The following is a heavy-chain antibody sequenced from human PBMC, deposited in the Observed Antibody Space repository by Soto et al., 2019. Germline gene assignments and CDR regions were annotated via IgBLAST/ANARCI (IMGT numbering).Heavy chain of an antibody. CDR3: ARGRDSGVIDY. D-gene: IGHD2-15*01. Sequence: WASVKVSCKASGYTFTANYIHWVRQAPGQGLEWMGWMNPDSGGTDYAQNFQGRVTMTRDTSISTAYMELNRLRSDDTAIYFCARGRDSGVIDYWGQGTQVTVSS. CDR1: GYTFTANY. J-gene: IGHJ4*02. V-gene: IGHV1-2*02. CDR2: MNPDSGGT.